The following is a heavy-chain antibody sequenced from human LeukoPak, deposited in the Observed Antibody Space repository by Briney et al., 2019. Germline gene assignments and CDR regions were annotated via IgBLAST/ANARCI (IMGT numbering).Heavy chain of an antibody. CDR3: ARGGPTAMVTGYFDY. CDR1: GGSISSGSYY. D-gene: IGHD5-18*01. V-gene: IGHV4-61*01. Sequence: PSETLSLTCTVSGGSISSGSYYWSWIRQPPGKGLEWIGYIYYSGSTNYNPSLKSRVTISVDTSKNQFSLKLSSVTAADTAVYYCARGGPTAMVTGYFDYWGQGTLVTVSS. J-gene: IGHJ4*02. CDR2: IYYSGST.